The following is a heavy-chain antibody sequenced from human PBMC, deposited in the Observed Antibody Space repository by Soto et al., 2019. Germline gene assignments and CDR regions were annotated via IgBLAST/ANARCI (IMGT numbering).Heavy chain of an antibody. D-gene: IGHD6-6*01. CDR1: GYTFTNYG. J-gene: IGHJ4*02. Sequence: ASVKVSCKTSGYTFTNYGINWVRQAPGQGLEWMGWISAYNGNTNYAQKFQGRVTVTTDTSTTTAYMELRSLRSDDTAVYYCARGGSASDFDFWGRGTLVTVSS. V-gene: IGHV1-18*01. CDR2: ISAYNGNT. CDR3: ARGGSASDFDF.